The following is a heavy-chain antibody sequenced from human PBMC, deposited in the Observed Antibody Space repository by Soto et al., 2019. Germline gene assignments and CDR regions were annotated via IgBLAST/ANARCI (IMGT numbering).Heavy chain of an antibody. CDR3: ARAQYCSSTSCYARIDY. D-gene: IGHD2-2*01. J-gene: IGHJ4*02. V-gene: IGHV1-69*01. CDR1: GGTFSSYA. CDR2: IIPIFGTA. Sequence: QVQLVQSGAEVKKPGSSVKVSCKASGGTFSSYAISWVRQAPGQGLEWMGGIIPIFGTANYAQRFQGRVTITAAESTSTAYRELSSLRSEDTAVYYCARAQYCSSTSCYARIDYWGQGTLVTVSS.